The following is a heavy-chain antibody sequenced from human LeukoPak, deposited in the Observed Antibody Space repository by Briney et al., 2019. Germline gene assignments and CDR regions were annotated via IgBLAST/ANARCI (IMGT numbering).Heavy chain of an antibody. Sequence: GGSLRLSCAASGFTFSSHAMHWVRQAPGEGLKWVAVISHDGGYQDYADSVKGRFTISRDNPRNTLYLQMNSLRSEDTAVYYCAWELTKRYDSWGQGTLVTVSS. CDR3: AWELTKRYDS. CDR2: ISHDGGYQ. J-gene: IGHJ4*02. CDR1: GFTFSSHA. V-gene: IGHV3-30-3*01. D-gene: IGHD5-24*01.